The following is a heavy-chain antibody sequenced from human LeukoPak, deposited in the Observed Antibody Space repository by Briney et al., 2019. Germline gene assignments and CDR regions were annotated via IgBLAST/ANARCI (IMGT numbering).Heavy chain of an antibody. CDR1: GFTFSSHW. D-gene: IGHD2-21*02. V-gene: IGHV3-74*01. Sequence: GGSLRLSCAASGFTFSSHWMHWVRQAPEKGLVWVSRINTDGSSTSYADSVKGRFNISRDNAKNTLYLQMNSLRAEDMAVYYCARAASCGGDCSSSYLQNWGQGTLVTVSS. CDR3: ARAASCGGDCSSSYLQN. J-gene: IGHJ1*01. CDR2: INTDGSST.